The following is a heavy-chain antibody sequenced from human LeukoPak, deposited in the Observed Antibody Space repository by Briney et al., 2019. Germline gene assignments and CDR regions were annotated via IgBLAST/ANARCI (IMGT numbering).Heavy chain of an antibody. CDR3: AREAVVFTAFYYYYYMDV. CDR1: GYSISSGYY. V-gene: IGHV4-38-2*02. Sequence: SETLSLTCAVSGYSISSGYYWGWIRQPPGKGLEWIGSIYHSGSTFYNPSLKSRVTISADTSKNQFSLKLSSVTAADTAVYYCAREAVVFTAFYYYYYMDVWGKGTTVTVSS. D-gene: IGHD6-19*01. CDR2: IYHSGST. J-gene: IGHJ6*03.